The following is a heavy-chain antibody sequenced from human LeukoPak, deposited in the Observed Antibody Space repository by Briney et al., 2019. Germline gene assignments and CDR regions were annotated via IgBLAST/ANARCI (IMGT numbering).Heavy chain of an antibody. V-gene: IGHV1-69*13. D-gene: IGHD3-22*01. J-gene: IGHJ3*02. CDR3: ARSGIHYYDSSGYYLNDAFDI. CDR2: IIPIFGTA. Sequence: ASVKVSCKASGGTFSSYAISWVRQAPGRGLEWMGGIIPIFGTANYAQKFQGRVTITADESTSTAYMELSSLRSEDTAVYYCARSGIHYYDSSGYYLNDAFDIWGQGTMVTVSS. CDR1: GGTFSSYA.